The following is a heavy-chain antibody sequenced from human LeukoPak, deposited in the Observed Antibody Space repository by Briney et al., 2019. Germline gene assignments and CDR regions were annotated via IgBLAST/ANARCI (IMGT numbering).Heavy chain of an antibody. CDR1: GYSISSGYY. V-gene: IGHV4-38-2*02. D-gene: IGHD1-26*01. J-gene: IGHJ3*02. CDR2: IYHSGST. Sequence: SETLSHTCTVSGYSISSGYYWGWIRQPPGKGLEWIGSIYHSGSTYYNPSLKSRVTISVDTSKNHFSLKLSSVTAADTAVYYCARESYDAFDIWGQGTMVTVSS. CDR3: ARESYDAFDI.